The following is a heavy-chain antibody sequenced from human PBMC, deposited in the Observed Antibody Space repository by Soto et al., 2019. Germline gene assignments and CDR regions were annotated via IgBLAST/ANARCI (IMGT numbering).Heavy chain of an antibody. CDR3: ARQYCSGTSCYWYFDF. V-gene: IGHV1-46*01. CDR2: INPDTGST. J-gene: IGHJ4*02. D-gene: IGHD2-2*01. Sequence: QVRLVQSGAEVQRPGASLNISCQATGYQFTGSYLHWVRRAPGHGLQWMGMINPDTGSTTYAETFQGRVAMSTDRSAGTVYLGLGSLRSDDMATYYCARQYCSGTSCYWYFDFWGQGTLVTVSS. CDR1: GYQFTGSY.